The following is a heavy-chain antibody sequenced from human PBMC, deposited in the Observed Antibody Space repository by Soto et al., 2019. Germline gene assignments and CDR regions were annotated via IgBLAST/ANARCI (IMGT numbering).Heavy chain of an antibody. D-gene: IGHD2-15*01. CDR2: INPSGGST. CDR3: ARDPGYCSGGSCYGLYYMDV. V-gene: IGHV1-46*03. CDR1: DCPCPSHS. Sequence: GASVKVPGQASDCPCPSHSSHGGRRSPGPGQGGMGIINPSGGSTSYAQKFQGRVTMTRDTSTSTVYMELSSLRSEDTAVYYCARDPGYCSGGSCYGLYYMDVWGKGTTVTVSS. J-gene: IGHJ6*03.